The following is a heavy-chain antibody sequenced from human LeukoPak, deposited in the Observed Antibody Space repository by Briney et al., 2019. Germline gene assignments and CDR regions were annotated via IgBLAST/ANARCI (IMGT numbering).Heavy chain of an antibody. Sequence: GGSLRLSCAASGFTFSRYAIHWVRQAPGKGLEWVALFSYDGSTKHYAGSVKGRFTVSRDDSKNTLYLQMNSLRAEDTAVYYCARDGIVGAIKGYYGMDVWGQGTTVTVSS. CDR1: GFTFSRYA. J-gene: IGHJ6*02. CDR3: ARDGIVGAIKGYYGMDV. CDR2: FSYDGSTK. V-gene: IGHV3-30*07. D-gene: IGHD1-26*01.